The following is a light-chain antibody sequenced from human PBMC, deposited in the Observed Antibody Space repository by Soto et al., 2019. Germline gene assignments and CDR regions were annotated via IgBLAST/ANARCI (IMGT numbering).Light chain of an antibody. V-gene: IGLV2-14*01. J-gene: IGLJ1*01. CDR2: QVS. Sequence: QSLLTEPASVSGCPGQSITISCTGTSSDIGGFYYVSWYQHHPVKDPKLMIYQVSNRPSGVSNRFSGSKSGNTASLTISGLQAEDEADYFCSSYSSSSTFYVFGAGTKVTVL. CDR3: SSYSSSSTFYV. CDR1: SSDIGGFYY.